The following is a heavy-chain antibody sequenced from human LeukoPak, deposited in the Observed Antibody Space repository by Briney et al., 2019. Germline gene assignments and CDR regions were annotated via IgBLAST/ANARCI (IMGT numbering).Heavy chain of an antibody. Sequence: ASVKVSCKASGFTLTQYYLHWVRQTPGQGLEFVGMISPSGDSPTYTQKFQGRVTMTRDPSTSTVYMELSNLRSEDTAVYFCARLVTGSNPADFWGQGTLDTVSS. V-gene: IGHV1-46*01. CDR3: ARLVTGSNPADF. CDR2: ISPSGDSP. D-gene: IGHD1-26*01. J-gene: IGHJ4*02. CDR1: GFTLTQYY.